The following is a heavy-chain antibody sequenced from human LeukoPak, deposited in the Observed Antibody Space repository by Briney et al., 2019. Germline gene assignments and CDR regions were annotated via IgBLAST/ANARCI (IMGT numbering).Heavy chain of an antibody. CDR2: IYGVGSI. V-gene: IGHV3-66*01. J-gene: IGHJ1*01. Sequence: GGSLRLSCAASGFPFNTYWMSWVRQTPGKGLEWVSIIYGVGSIYYADSVTGRFTISRDTSNNTLYLQMNSLRAEDTAVYYCAASYYYDSSGYYYMFPFHFWGQGTLVAVSS. CDR1: GFPFNTYW. D-gene: IGHD3-22*01. CDR3: AASYYYDSSGYYYMFPFHF.